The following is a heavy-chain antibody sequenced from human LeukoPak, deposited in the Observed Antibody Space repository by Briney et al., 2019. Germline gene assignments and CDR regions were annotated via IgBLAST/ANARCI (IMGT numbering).Heavy chain of an antibody. J-gene: IGHJ6*02. CDR3: ARGPYCSSTSCLYGMDV. D-gene: IGHD2-2*01. Sequence: GGSLRLSCAASGFTFSSYSMNWVRQAPGKGLEWVSSISSSSSYIYYADSVKGRFTISRDNAKNSLYLQMNSLRAEDTAVYYCARGPYCSSTSCLYGMDVWGQGTSVTVSS. CDR1: GFTFSSYS. CDR2: ISSSSSYI. V-gene: IGHV3-21*01.